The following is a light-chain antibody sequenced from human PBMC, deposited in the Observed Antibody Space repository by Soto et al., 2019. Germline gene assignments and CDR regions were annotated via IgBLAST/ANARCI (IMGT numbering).Light chain of an antibody. J-gene: IGKJ5*01. CDR1: QSVSGN. CDR2: GAS. CDR3: QQYKNWPPLT. V-gene: IGKV3-15*01. Sequence: EIVITQSPPTLSVSPGERATLSCRASQSVSGNLAWYQQKPGQAPRLLIYGASTRATGIPARFSGSGSGTEFTLTISSLQSEDLAVYYCQQYKNWPPLTFGQGTRLEI.